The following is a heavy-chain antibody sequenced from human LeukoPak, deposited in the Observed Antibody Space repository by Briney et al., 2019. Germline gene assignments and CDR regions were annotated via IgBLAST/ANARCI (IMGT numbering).Heavy chain of an antibody. CDR3: ARGDSSSWYTQPDY. D-gene: IGHD6-13*01. Sequence: ASVKVSCKASGYTFTGYYMHWVRQAPGQGLEWMGWINPNSGGTNYAQKFQGRVTMTRDTSISTAYMELSRLRSDDTAVYYCARGDSSSWYTQPDYWGQGTLVTVFS. CDR1: GYTFTGYY. V-gene: IGHV1-2*02. CDR2: INPNSGGT. J-gene: IGHJ4*02.